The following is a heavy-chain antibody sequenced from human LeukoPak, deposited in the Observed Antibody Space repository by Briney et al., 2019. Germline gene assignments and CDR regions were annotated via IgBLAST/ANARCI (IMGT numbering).Heavy chain of an antibody. Sequence: QPGGSLRLSCAASGFTFSSYEMNWVRQAPGKGLEWVSYISNSGNTIFYADSVKGRFTISRDNGKNSLYLQMNSLRAEDTAVYYCARVFSYPTGNDYWGQGTLVTVSS. J-gene: IGHJ4*02. CDR2: ISNSGNTI. V-gene: IGHV3-48*03. CDR1: GFTFSSYE. CDR3: ARVFSYPTGNDY. D-gene: IGHD1-1*01.